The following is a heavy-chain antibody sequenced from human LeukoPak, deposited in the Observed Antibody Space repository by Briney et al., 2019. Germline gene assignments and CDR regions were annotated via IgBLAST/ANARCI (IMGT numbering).Heavy chain of an antibody. D-gene: IGHD3-16*01. CDR2: ICSIASTT. CDR3: ARVRGSYATDY. V-gene: IGHV3-11*04. Sequence: GGSLRLSCAASGFTFRDYYMRWIRQAPGKGRAWVSFICSIASTTSYADSVKGLFTLSRDNAKNSLYLQMNSLRAEDTAVYYCARVRGSYATDYWGQGTLVTVSS. CDR1: GFTFRDYY. J-gene: IGHJ4*02.